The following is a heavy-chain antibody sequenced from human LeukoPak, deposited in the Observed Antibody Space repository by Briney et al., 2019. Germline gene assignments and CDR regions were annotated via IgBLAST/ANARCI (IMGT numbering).Heavy chain of an antibody. D-gene: IGHD6-19*01. CDR2: INQSGST. CDR3: ARGRRSGWYFPIRINAFDI. Sequence: NPSETLSLTCAVYGGSFSGYYGSWIRQPPAKVLELIGEINQSGSTKYNPSLQSRVTISVDTSKNQYSLRLSSVTAADTAVYYCARGRRSGWYFPIRINAFDIWGQGTMVTVSS. J-gene: IGHJ3*02. CDR1: GGSFSGYY. V-gene: IGHV4-34*01.